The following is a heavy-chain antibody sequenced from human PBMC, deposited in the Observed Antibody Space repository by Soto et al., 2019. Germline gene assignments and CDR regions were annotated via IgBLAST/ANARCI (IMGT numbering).Heavy chain of an antibody. CDR2: IIAGNGNT. V-gene: IGHV1-3*01. D-gene: IGHD3-10*01. J-gene: IGHJ4*02. Sequence: ASVKVSCKASGYTFTNYAIHWVRQAPGQRLDWMGWIIAGNGNTKYSQKYQGRVTITRDTSASTAYMELSSLRSEDTSVYYCARGFRASGSTIDYCGQGTLVTVSS. CDR1: GYTFTNYA. CDR3: ARGFRASGSTIDY.